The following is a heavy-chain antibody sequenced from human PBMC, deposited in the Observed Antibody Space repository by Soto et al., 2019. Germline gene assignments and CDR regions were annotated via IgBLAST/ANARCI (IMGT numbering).Heavy chain of an antibody. CDR2: IYHSGST. CDR3: ARELEGGSANWFDP. CDR1: GGSISSSNW. Sequence: ASETLSLTCAVSGGSISSSNWWSWVRQPPGKGLEWIGEIYHSGSTNYNPSLKSRVTISVDKSKNQFSLKLSSVTAADTAVYYCARELEGGSANWFDPWGQGTLVTVSS. J-gene: IGHJ5*02. D-gene: IGHD1-1*01. V-gene: IGHV4-4*02.